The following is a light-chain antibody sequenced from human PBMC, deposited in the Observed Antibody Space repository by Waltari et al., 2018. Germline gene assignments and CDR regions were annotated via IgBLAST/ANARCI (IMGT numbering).Light chain of an antibody. CDR2: DAF. CDR3: QQRYSWPPIA. Sequence: EIVFTQSPATLSLSPGERATLSCRASQSVVSYLAWYQQKPGQAPRLLIYDAFNRATGTPARFSGSGSGTDFTLTISSLEPEDFAVYYCQQRYSWPPIAFGQGTRLESK. V-gene: IGKV3-11*01. CDR1: QSVVSY. J-gene: IGKJ5*01.